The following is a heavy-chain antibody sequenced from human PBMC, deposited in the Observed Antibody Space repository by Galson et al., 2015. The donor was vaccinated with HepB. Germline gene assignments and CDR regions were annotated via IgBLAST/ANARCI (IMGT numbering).Heavy chain of an antibody. Sequence: SLRLSCAASGFTFSSYWMHWVRQAPGKGLVWVSRINSDGSSTSYADSVKGRFTISRDNAKNTLYLQMNSLRAEDTAVYYCARDTEMATMIAVYYYYGMDVWGQGTTVTVSS. CDR3: ARDTEMATMIAVYYYYGMDV. CDR2: INSDGSST. CDR1: GFTFSSYW. D-gene: IGHD5-24*01. V-gene: IGHV3-74*01. J-gene: IGHJ6*02.